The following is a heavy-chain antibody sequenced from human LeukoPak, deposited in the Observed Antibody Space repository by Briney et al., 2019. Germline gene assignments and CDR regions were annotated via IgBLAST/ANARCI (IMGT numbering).Heavy chain of an antibody. J-gene: IGHJ4*02. Sequence: PGGSLRPSCAASGFTFTTYAMTWVRQAPGKGLEWVSGISGSGSSTYYADSVRGRFTISRDNSKNTLYLQMNSLRAEDTAVYYCATSPQSSGTYPRGTDYWGQGTLVTVSS. CDR2: ISGSGSST. CDR1: GFTFTTYA. V-gene: IGHV3-23*01. CDR3: ATSPQSSGTYPRGTDY. D-gene: IGHD1-26*01.